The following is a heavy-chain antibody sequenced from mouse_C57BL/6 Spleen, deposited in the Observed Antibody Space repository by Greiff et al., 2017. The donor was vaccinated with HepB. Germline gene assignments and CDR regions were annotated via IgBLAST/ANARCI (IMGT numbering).Heavy chain of an antibody. J-gene: IGHJ2*01. Sequence: ESGPGLVKPSQSLSLTCSVTGYSITSGYYWNWIRQFPGNKLEWMGYISYDGSNNYNPSLKNRISITRDTSKNQFFLKLNSVTTEDTATYYCARDMHYGSSLDYWGQGTTLTVSS. V-gene: IGHV3-6*01. CDR3: ARDMHYGSSLDY. D-gene: IGHD1-1*01. CDR2: ISYDGSN. CDR1: GYSITSGYY.